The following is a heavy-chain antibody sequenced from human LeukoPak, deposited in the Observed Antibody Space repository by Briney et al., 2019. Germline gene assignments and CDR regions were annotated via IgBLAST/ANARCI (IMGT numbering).Heavy chain of an antibody. CDR3: AREGQYYDILTGYQPDGYMDV. CDR2: ISSSGSTI. Sequence: GGSLRLSCAASGFTFSSYEMNWVRQAPGKGLEWVSYISSSGSTIYYADSVKGRFTISRDNAKNSLYLQMNSLRAEDTAVYYCAREGQYYDILTGYQPDGYMDVWGKGTTVTISS. J-gene: IGHJ6*03. CDR1: GFTFSSYE. V-gene: IGHV3-48*03. D-gene: IGHD3-9*01.